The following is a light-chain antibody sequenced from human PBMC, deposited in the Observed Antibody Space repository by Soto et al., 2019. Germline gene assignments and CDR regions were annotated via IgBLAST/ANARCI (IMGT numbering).Light chain of an antibody. J-gene: IGKJ4*01. V-gene: IGKV1-5*01. CDR1: QSISSW. CDR2: DAS. Sequence: DVQMTQSPSTLSAYVADRVTITCRASQSISSWLAWYQQKPGKAPKLLIYDASNLESGVPSRFSGGGSGTEFSLTISSLQPDDFATYYCQQYNSYPLTFGGGSNADVK. CDR3: QQYNSYPLT.